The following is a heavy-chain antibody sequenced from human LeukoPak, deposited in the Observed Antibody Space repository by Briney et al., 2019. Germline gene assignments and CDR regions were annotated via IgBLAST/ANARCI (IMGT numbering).Heavy chain of an antibody. CDR2: IWYDGSDK. V-gene: IGHV3-33*08. D-gene: IGHD3-22*01. Sequence: AGGSLRPSCAASGFSFSSYTVNWVRQAPGKGLEWVAVIWYDGSDKYYADSVKGRFSISRDNSKNTLYLQMNSLRAEDTAVYYCARELPPVVNFYFDSWGQGTLVTVSS. CDR1: GFSFSSYT. CDR3: ARELPPVVNFYFDS. J-gene: IGHJ4*02.